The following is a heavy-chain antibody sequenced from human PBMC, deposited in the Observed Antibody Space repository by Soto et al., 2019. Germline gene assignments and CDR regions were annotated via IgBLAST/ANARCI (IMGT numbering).Heavy chain of an antibody. D-gene: IGHD5-12*01. CDR3: ARDRGGRDGYDPRVRAFDI. Sequence: QVQLVQSGAEVKKPGASVKVSCKASGYTFTSYGISWVRQAPGQGLEWMGWISAYNGNTKYAQKLQGRVTMTTDTCTSTGYRELRSVRADDMAVYYCARDRGGRDGYDPRVRAFDIWGQGTMVTVSS. V-gene: IGHV1-18*03. CDR2: ISAYNGNT. J-gene: IGHJ3*02. CDR1: GYTFTSYG.